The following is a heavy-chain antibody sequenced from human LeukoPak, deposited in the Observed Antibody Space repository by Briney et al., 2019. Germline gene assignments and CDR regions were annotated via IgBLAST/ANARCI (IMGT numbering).Heavy chain of an antibody. CDR2: MNPNSGNT. V-gene: IGHV1-8*01. Sequence: ASVKVSCKASGYTFTSYDINWVRQATGQRLEWMGWMNPNSGNTGYAQKFQGRVTMTRNTSISTAYMELSSLRSEDTAVYYCARVDSSSWHYYYYYYMDIWGKGTTVTVSS. D-gene: IGHD6-13*01. CDR3: ARVDSSSWHYYYYYYMDI. J-gene: IGHJ6*03. CDR1: GYTFTSYD.